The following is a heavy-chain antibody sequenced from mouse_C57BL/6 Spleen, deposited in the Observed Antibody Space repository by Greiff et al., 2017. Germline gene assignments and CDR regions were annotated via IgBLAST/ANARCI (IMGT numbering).Heavy chain of an antibody. Sequence: EVQLLQSGPGFVQPSQSLSLTCSVTGFSITSGYYWNWLRQFPGNKLEWMGYISYDGSNNSNPSLKNRISITRDTSKNQFFLKLNSVTTEDTATYDCARAPSFDYWGQGTTLTVSS. V-gene: IGHV3-6*01. CDR2: ISYDGSN. CDR1: GFSITSGYY. CDR3: ARAPSFDY. J-gene: IGHJ2*01.